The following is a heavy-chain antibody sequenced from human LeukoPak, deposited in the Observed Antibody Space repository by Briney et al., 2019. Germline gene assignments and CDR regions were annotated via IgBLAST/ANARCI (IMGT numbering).Heavy chain of an antibody. V-gene: IGHV1-18*01. Sequence: ASVKVSCKASGYTFTSYGISWVRQAPGQGLEWMGWISAYNGNTNYAQKLQGRVTKTTDTSTSTAYMELRSLRSDDTAVYYCARDRYCTNGVCYTADYWGQGTLVTVSS. D-gene: IGHD2-8*01. CDR3: ARDRYCTNGVCYTADY. J-gene: IGHJ4*02. CDR1: GYTFTSYG. CDR2: ISAYNGNT.